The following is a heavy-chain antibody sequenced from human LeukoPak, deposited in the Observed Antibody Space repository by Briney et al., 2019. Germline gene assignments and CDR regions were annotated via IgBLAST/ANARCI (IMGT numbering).Heavy chain of an antibody. V-gene: IGHV1-2*02. CDR1: EYTFTGYY. Sequence: ASVKVSCKASEYTFTGYYMHWVRQAPGQGLEWMGWINPNSGGTNYAQKFQGRVTMTRDTSISTAYMELSRLRSDDTAVYYCARVRTVNSSPYYYYYGMDVWGQGTTVTVSS. J-gene: IGHJ6*02. CDR3: ARVRTVNSSPYYYYYGMDV. D-gene: IGHD4-11*01. CDR2: INPNSGGT.